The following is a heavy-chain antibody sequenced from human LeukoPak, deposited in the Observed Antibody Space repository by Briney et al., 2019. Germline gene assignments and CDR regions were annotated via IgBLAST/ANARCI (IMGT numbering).Heavy chain of an antibody. D-gene: IGHD3-22*01. V-gene: IGHV3-74*01. Sequence: GGSLRLSCAASGFTFSSYWMHWVRQAPGKGLVWVSRINSDGSSTSYADSVKGRFTISRDNAKNSLYLQMNSLRAEDTAVYYCARDIRSYYDSSGYPRPYYFDYWGQGTLVTVSS. CDR3: ARDIRSYYDSSGYPRPYYFDY. CDR2: INSDGSST. J-gene: IGHJ4*02. CDR1: GFTFSSYW.